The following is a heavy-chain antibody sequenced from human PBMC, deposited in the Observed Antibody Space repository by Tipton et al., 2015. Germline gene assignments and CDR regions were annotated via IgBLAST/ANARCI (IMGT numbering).Heavy chain of an antibody. Sequence: GLVKPSETLSLTCTVSGGSISRYYWSWIRQAPGKGLEWIGYISFSDTTHYNPSLKSRITISLNTSKNQFSLKMSSVTAADTAVYFCARDLEHGMDVWGQGTTVTVS. V-gene: IGHV4-59*01. J-gene: IGHJ6*02. CDR2: ISFSDTT. CDR3: ARDLEHGMDV. CDR1: GGSISRYY.